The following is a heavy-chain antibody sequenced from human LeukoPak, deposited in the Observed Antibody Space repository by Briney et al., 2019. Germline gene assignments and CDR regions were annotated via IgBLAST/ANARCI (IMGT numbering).Heavy chain of an antibody. Sequence: ASVKVSCKASGGTFITYTINWVRQAPGQGLGWMGGIIPIFGTANYAQKFQGRVTVTTDDSTSTAFMELSSLRSEDTAVYYCATYMLRDNWNVHTFDSWGQGTLVTVSS. CDR1: GGTFITYT. D-gene: IGHD1-1*01. CDR3: ATYMLRDNWNVHTFDS. V-gene: IGHV1-69*05. J-gene: IGHJ4*02. CDR2: IIPIFGTA.